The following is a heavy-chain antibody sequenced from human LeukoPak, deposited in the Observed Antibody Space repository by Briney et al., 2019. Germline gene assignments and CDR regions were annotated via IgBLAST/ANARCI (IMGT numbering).Heavy chain of an antibody. V-gene: IGHV1-24*01. J-gene: IGHJ4*02. Sequence: RASVKVSCTVSGYTLTELSMHWVRQAPGKGLEWMGGFDTEDGETIYAQKFQGSVTMTEDTSTDTAYMELSSLRSEDTAVYYCATVAPGYAPGYDYWGQGTLVTVSS. CDR2: FDTEDGET. D-gene: IGHD2-2*01. CDR1: GYTLTELS. CDR3: ATVAPGYAPGYDY.